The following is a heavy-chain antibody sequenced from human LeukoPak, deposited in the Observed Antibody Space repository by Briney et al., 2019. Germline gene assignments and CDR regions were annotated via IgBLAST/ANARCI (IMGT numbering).Heavy chain of an antibody. CDR3: ASGFWGYCSRTSCPLDY. V-gene: IGHV3-66*01. J-gene: IGHJ4*02. D-gene: IGHD2-2*01. Sequence: GGSLRLSCAASGFTVSSNYMSWVRQAPGKGLEWVSVIYSGGSTYYADSVKGRFTISRDNSKNTLYLQMNSLRAEDTAVYYCASGFWGYCSRTSCPLDYWGQGTLVTVSS. CDR1: GFTVSSNY. CDR2: IYSGGST.